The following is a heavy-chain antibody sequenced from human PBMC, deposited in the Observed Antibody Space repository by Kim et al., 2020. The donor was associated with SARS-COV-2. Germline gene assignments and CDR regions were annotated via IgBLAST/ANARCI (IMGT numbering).Heavy chain of an antibody. Sequence: GGSLRLSCAASGFTFSSYSMNWVRQAPGKGLEWVSSISSSSSYIYYADSVKGRFTISRDNAKNSLYLQMNSLRAEDTAVYYCARGQGYRGHPDYWGQGTLVTVSS. J-gene: IGHJ4*02. V-gene: IGHV3-21*01. CDR2: ISSSSSYI. CDR1: GFTFSSYS. CDR3: ARGQGYRGHPDY. D-gene: IGHD2-15*01.